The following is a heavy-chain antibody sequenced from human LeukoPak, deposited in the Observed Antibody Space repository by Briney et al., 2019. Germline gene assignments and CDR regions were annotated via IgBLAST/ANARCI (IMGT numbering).Heavy chain of an antibody. CDR2: ISSSGSTI. CDR3: ARAGSGWSRGYYFDY. V-gene: IGHV3-48*01. Sequence: GGSLRLSCAASGFTFSSYSMNWVRQAPGKGLEWVSYISSSGSTIYYADSVKGRFTISRDNSKNTLYLQMNSLRAEDTAVYYCARAGSGWSRGYYFDYWGQGTLVTVSS. J-gene: IGHJ4*02. CDR1: GFTFSSYS. D-gene: IGHD6-19*01.